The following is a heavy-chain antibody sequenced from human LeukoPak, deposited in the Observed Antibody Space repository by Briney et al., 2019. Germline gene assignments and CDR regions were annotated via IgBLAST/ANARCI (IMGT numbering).Heavy chain of an antibody. CDR2: IYSGGST. CDR3: ARDEITYYYGSGSFS. J-gene: IGHJ4*02. V-gene: IGHV3-66*01. D-gene: IGHD3-10*01. Sequence: PGGSLRLSCAASGFTVSSNYMSWVRQAPGKGLEWVSVIYSGGSTYYADSVKGRFTISRDNSKNTLYLQMNSLRAEDTAVYYCARDEITYYYGSGSFSWGQGTLVTVSS. CDR1: GFTVSSNY.